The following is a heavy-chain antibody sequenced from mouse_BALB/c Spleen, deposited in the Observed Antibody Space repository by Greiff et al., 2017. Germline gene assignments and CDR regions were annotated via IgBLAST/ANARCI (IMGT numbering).Heavy chain of an antibody. CDR2: ISSGSSTI. D-gene: IGHD2-14*01. Sequence: EVMLVESGGGLVQPGGSRKLSCAASGFTFSSFGMHWVRQAPEKGLEWVAYISSGSSTIYYADTVKGRFTISRDNPKNTLFLQMTSLRSEDTAMYYCARSEGGEVRRPSWFAYWGQGTLVTVSA. CDR1: GFTFSSFG. J-gene: IGHJ3*01. CDR3: ARSEGGEVRRPSWFAY. V-gene: IGHV5-17*02.